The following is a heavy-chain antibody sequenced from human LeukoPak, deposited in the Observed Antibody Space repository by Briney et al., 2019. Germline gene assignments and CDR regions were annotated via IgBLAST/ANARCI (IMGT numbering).Heavy chain of an antibody. Sequence: GGSLRLSCAASGFTFRSYSMNWVRQAPGKGLEWVSYISSSSSTIYYADSVKGRFTISRDNAKNSLYLQMNSLRAEDTALYYCAKDRGSGWNHFDYWGQGTLVTVSS. CDR3: AKDRGSGWNHFDY. D-gene: IGHD6-25*01. CDR2: ISSSSSTI. V-gene: IGHV3-48*04. CDR1: GFTFRSYS. J-gene: IGHJ4*02.